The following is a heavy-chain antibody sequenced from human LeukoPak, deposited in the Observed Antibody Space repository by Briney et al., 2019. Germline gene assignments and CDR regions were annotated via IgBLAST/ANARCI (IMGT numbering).Heavy chain of an antibody. CDR2: INTNTGNP. CDR1: GYTFTSYA. D-gene: IGHD6-13*01. V-gene: IGHV7-4-1*02. Sequence: GASVNDSCKASGYTFTSYAMNWVRQAPGQGLEWMGWINTNTGNPTYAQGFTGRFVFSLDTSVSTAYLQISSLKAEDTAVYYCARTTASWYRSGYYFDYWGQGTLVTVSS. CDR3: ARTTASWYRSGYYFDY. J-gene: IGHJ4*02.